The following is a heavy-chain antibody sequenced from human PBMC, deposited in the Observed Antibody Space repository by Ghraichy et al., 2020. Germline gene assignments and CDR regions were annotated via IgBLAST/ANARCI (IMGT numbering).Heavy chain of an antibody. CDR3: TRPEDYFDTRAYQPWGFDY. CDR2: IKSKTDGGTT. CDR1: GFTFSNAW. V-gene: IGHV3-15*01. D-gene: IGHD3-22*01. Sequence: GESLNISCAASGFTFSNAWMRWVRQAPGKGLEWVGRIKSKTDGGTTDYAAPVKGRFTISRDDSKNTLYLQMNSLKTEDTAVYYCTRPEDYFDTRAYQPWGFDYWGQGTLVTVSS. J-gene: IGHJ4*02.